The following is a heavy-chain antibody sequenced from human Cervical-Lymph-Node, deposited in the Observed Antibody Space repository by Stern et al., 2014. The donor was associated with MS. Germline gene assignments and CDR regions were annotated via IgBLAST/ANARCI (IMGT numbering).Heavy chain of an antibody. Sequence: VQLVESGGGVVQPGRSLRLSCAASGFTFKSYTMQWVRQAPGKGLEWEAVVIYNGTNKYYADSVKGRFTISRDNSKNTLFLQMNSLRPEDSAVYYCAKYAQSFDSWGQGTLVTVSS. CDR3: AKYAQSFDS. CDR2: VIYNGTNK. D-gene: IGHD2-2*01. CDR1: GFTFKSYT. V-gene: IGHV3-30*14. J-gene: IGHJ4*02.